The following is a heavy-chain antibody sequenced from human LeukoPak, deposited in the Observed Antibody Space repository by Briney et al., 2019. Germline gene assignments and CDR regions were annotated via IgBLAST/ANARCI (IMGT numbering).Heavy chain of an antibody. CDR1: RLTLNAQW. D-gene: IGHD1-20*01. CDR3: ARDLNWNQADY. V-gene: IGHV3-74*01. J-gene: IGHJ4*02. Sequence: PGGSLRLSCAPSRLTLNAQWMHWVTATPEKGLVWLSHLNTDGSTTNYADAVKGRLAISRDNANDTLYLQMNSLRVEDTAVYYCARDLNWNQADYWGQGSLVTVSS. CDR2: LNTDGSTT.